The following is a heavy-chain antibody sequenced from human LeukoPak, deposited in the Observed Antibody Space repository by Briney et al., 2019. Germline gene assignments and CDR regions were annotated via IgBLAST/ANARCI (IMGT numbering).Heavy chain of an antibody. CDR2: ISYDGSNK. J-gene: IGHJ3*02. D-gene: IGHD3-22*01. Sequence: GRSLRLSCAASGFSFSSYAMHWVRQAPGKGLERVAVISYDGSNKYYADSVKGRFTISRDNSKNTLYLQMNSLRAEDTAVYYCARDFDYYDTRFALGQESAFDIWGQGTMVTVSS. CDR3: ARDFDYYDTRFALGQESAFDI. CDR1: GFSFSSYA. V-gene: IGHV3-30-3*01.